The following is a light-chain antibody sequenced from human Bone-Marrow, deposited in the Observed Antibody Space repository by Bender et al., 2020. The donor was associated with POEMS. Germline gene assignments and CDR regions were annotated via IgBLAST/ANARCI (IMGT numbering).Light chain of an antibody. CDR3: CSYAGSLTLL. CDR2: GGN. Sequence: QSALTQPASVSGSPGQSITISCTGTDSDVGRYNLVSWYQQHPDKAPKLVIFGGNRRPSGVSYRFSGSKSDNTASLTISGLQTEDESYYYCCSYAGSLTLLFGGGTKLAVL. CDR1: DSDVGRYNL. J-gene: IGLJ2*01. V-gene: IGLV2-23*01.